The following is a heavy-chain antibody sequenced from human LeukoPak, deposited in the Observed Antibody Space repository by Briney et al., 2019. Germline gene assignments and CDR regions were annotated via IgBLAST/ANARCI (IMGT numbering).Heavy chain of an antibody. J-gene: IGHJ4*02. D-gene: IGHD6-6*01. CDR3: TRGDSNSSYFDY. V-gene: IGHV5-51*01. CDR1: GYSFTSYW. CDR2: IYPGDSDT. Sequence: RGESLKISCKGSGYSFTSYWIGWVRQMPGKGLEWMGIIYPGDSDTRYSPFVQGQVTISADKSISTAYLQWSSLKASDTAMYYCTRGDSNSSYFDYWGRGTLVTVSS.